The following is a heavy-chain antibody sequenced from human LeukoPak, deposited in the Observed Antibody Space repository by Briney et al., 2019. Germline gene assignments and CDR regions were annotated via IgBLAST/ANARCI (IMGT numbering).Heavy chain of an antibody. J-gene: IGHJ3*02. CDR2: IYYSGST. CDR1: GGSISSSSYY. Sequence: PSETLSLTCTVSGGSISSSSYYWGWIRQPPGKGLEWIGSIYYSGSTYYNPSLKGRVTISVDTSKNQFSLKLSSVTAADTAVYYCASFRGMACSSTSCYAFDIWGQGTMVTVSS. D-gene: IGHD2-2*01. CDR3: ASFRGMACSSTSCYAFDI. V-gene: IGHV4-39*01.